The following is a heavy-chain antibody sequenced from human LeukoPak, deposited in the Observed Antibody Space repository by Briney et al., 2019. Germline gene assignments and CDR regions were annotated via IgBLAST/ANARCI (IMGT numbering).Heavy chain of an antibody. CDR2: ISGSGGST. V-gene: IGHV3-23*01. J-gene: IGHJ3*02. CDR1: GFTFSSYA. CDR3: ARDSTLGGFGAFDI. D-gene: IGHD3-16*01. Sequence: GGSLRLSCAASGFTFSSYAMSWIRQAPGKGLEWVSAISGSGGSTYYADSVKGRFTISRDNAKNSLYLQMNSLRAEDTAVYYCARDSTLGGFGAFDIWGQGTMVTVSS.